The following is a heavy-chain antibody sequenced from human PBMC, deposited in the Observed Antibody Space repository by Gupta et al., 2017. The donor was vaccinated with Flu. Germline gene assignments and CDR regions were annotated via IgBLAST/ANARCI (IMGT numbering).Heavy chain of an antibody. V-gene: IGHV4-39*01. Sequence: GWIRQPPGKGLEWIGRIHYSGSTDYNPSLKSRVSISVDTSKNQFSLRLASVTAADTAVYYCARHMSTISTEDYWGQGTLVTVSS. CDR3: ARHMSTISTEDY. CDR2: IHYSGST. J-gene: IGHJ4*02. D-gene: IGHD1-1*01.